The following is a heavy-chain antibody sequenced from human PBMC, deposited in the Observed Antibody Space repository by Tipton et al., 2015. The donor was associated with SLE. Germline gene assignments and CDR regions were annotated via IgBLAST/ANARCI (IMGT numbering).Heavy chain of an antibody. CDR3: ARLYTGGYSVYHWGAFDI. D-gene: IGHD5/OR15-5a*01. V-gene: IGHV4-31*03. CDR1: GGSISSGGYY. Sequence: TLSLTCTVSGGSISSGGYYWSWIRQHPGKGLEWIGYIYYSGSTYYNPSLKSRVTISVDTSKNQFSLKLSSVTAADTAVYYCARLYTGGYSVYHWGAFDIWGQGTMVTVSS. CDR2: IYYSGST. J-gene: IGHJ3*02.